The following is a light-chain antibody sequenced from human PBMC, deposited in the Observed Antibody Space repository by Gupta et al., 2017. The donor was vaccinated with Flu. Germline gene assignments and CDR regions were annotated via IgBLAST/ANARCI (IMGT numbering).Light chain of an antibody. CDR3: HQYNNYSRDT. CDR2: KAS. V-gene: IGKV1-5*03. J-gene: IGKJ2*01. Sequence: DIQMTQSPSTLSASVGDRVTITCRASQSISTWLAWYQQKPGKAPKLLIYKASTLESGVPSRFSGSGSGTEFSLTISNLQLDDFAIYYCHQYNNYSRDTFGQGTKLEI. CDR1: QSISTW.